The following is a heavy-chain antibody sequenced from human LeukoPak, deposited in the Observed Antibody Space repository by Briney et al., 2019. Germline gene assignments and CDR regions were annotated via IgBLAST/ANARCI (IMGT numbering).Heavy chain of an antibody. D-gene: IGHD1-7*01. Sequence: GRSLRLSCAASGFTFSSYNMHWVRQAPGKGLEWVAVISYDGSDKYYADSVKGRFTISRDNSKDMVYLQMNSLRAEDTAVYYCAKPKHKWNYSADWGQGTLVIVSS. V-gene: IGHV3-30*18. CDR3: AKPKHKWNYSAD. CDR1: GFTFSSYN. J-gene: IGHJ4*02. CDR2: ISYDGSDK.